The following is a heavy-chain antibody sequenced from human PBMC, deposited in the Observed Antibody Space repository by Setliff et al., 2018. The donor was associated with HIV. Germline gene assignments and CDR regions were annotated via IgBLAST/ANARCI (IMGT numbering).Heavy chain of an antibody. J-gene: IGHJ4*02. CDR1: GFTFTNAW. Sequence: GGSLRLSCVVSGFTFTNAWMNWVRQAPGKGLEWVGRITSKTHDATTDYAAPVQGRIVISRDDSQNTLYLQMSSLKTEDTAVYYCTTDLGTRYDTPVYWGQGTLVTVSS. CDR2: ITSKTHDATT. V-gene: IGHV3-15*07. D-gene: IGHD5-12*01. CDR3: TTDLGTRYDTPVY.